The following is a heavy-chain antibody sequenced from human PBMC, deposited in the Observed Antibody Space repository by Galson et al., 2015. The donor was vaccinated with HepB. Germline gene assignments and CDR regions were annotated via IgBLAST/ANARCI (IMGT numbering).Heavy chain of an antibody. J-gene: IGHJ4*02. CDR3: ARHSEAVEPSDY. D-gene: IGHD6-19*01. CDR2: IYYSGST. Sequence: SETLSLTCTVSGGSISSYYWSWIRQPPGKGLEWIGYIYYSGSTNYNPSLKSRVTISVDTSKNQFSLKLSSVTAADTAVYYCARHSEAVEPSDYWGQGTLVTVSS. CDR1: GGSISSYY. V-gene: IGHV4-59*08.